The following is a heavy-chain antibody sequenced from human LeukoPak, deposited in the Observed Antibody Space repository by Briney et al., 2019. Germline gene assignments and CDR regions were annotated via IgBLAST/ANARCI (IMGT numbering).Heavy chain of an antibody. D-gene: IGHD2-2*01. Sequence: GGSLRLSCAASGFIVSTNYMSWVRQAPGKGLEWVSVFYTDGDTYYADSVKGRFTISRDNSKNTLYLQMNSLRIDDTAMYFCAREARPHCIGTSCDWDYFDYWGQGTLVTVSS. CDR1: GFIVSTNY. CDR2: FYTDGDT. CDR3: AREARPHCIGTSCDWDYFDY. J-gene: IGHJ4*02. V-gene: IGHV3-53*01.